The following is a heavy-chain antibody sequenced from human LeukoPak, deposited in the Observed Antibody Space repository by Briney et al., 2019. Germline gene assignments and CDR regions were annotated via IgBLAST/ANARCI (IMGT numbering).Heavy chain of an antibody. V-gene: IGHV4-39*01. CDR1: GDSISSSYYY. J-gene: IGHJ4*02. D-gene: IGHD5-24*01. Sequence: SETLSLTCTVSGDSISSSYYYWGWIRQPPGKGLEWIGSIYYSGSTYYNPSLKSRVTISVDTSKNQFSLRLNSVTAADTAVYLCARRTGTAGYNYFDYWGQGTLVTVSS. CDR3: ARRTGTAGYNYFDY. CDR2: IYYSGST.